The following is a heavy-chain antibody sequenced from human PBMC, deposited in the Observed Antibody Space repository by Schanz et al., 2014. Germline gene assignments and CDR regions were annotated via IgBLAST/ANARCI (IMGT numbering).Heavy chain of an antibody. CDR3: ARPALWFGDNCFDP. J-gene: IGHJ5*02. V-gene: IGHV3-33*01. Sequence: VQLLESGGGLVKPGGSLSLSCAASGFTFSSYGMHWVRQAPGKGLEWVAVIWYDGSNKYYADSVKGRFTISRDNAKNSLYLQMTSLRAEDTAVYYCARPALWFGDNCFDPWGQGTLVTVSS. CDR1: GFTFSSYG. D-gene: IGHD3-10*01. CDR2: IWYDGSNK.